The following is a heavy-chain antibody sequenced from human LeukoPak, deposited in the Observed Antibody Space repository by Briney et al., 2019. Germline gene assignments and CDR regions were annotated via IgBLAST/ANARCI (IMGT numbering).Heavy chain of an antibody. J-gene: IGHJ6*03. CDR1: GFTFSSYS. CDR2: ISSSSSYI. D-gene: IGHD6-19*01. V-gene: IGHV3-21*01. Sequence: PGGSLRLSCAASGFTFSSYSMNWVRQAPGKGLEWVSSISSSSSYIYYADSVKGRFTISRDNAKNSLYLQMNSLRAEDTAVYYCARESRYTSTRYKAKQWLENYYYMDVWGKGTTVTVSS. CDR3: ARESRYTSTRYKAKQWLENYYYMDV.